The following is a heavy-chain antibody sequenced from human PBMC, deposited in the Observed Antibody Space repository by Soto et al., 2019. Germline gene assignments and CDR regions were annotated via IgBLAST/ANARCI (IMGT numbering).Heavy chain of an antibody. CDR1: GYTFTSYY. V-gene: IGHV1-46*01. Sequence: QVQLVQSGAEVKKPGASVKVSCKASGYTFTSYYMHWVRQAPGQGLEWMGIINPSGGSTSYAQKFQGRVTMTRDTATSTVYMELSSLRSEDTAVYYCASSARYSSSSDNYSYGMDVWGQGTTVTVSS. J-gene: IGHJ6*02. CDR2: INPSGGST. CDR3: ASSARYSSSSDNYSYGMDV. D-gene: IGHD6-6*01.